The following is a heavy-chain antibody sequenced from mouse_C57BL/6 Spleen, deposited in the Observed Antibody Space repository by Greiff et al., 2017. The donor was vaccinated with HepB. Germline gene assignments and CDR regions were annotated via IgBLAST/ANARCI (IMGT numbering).Heavy chain of an antibody. CDR3: ARKGIYYDYDYYAMDY. V-gene: IGHV2-2*01. Sequence: QVHVKQSGPGLVQPSQSLSITCTVSGFSLTSYGVHWVRQSPGKGLEWLGVIWSGGSTDYNAAFISRLSISKDNSKSQVFFKMNSLQADDTAIYYCARKGIYYDYDYYAMDYWGQGTSVTVSS. CDR1: GFSLTSYG. D-gene: IGHD2-4*01. CDR2: IWSGGST. J-gene: IGHJ4*01.